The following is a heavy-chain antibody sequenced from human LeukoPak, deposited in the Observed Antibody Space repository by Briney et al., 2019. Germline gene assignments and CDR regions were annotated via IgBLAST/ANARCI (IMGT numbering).Heavy chain of an antibody. CDR1: GYTFTGYY. D-gene: IGHD6-19*01. V-gene: IGHV1-2*02. CDR3: ASRKLESTVANSYYYYYYMDV. Sequence: GASVKVSCKASGYTFTGYYMHWVRQAPGQGLEWMGWINPNSGGTNYAQKFQGRVTMTRDTSTSTAYMELSRLRSDDTAVYYCASRKLESTVANSYYYYYYMDVWAKGPRSPSP. CDR2: INPNSGGT. J-gene: IGHJ6*03.